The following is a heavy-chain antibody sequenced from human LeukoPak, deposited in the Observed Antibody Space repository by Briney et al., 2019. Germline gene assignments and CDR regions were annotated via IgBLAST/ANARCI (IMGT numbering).Heavy chain of an antibody. CDR3: ARGSSGWYGGRGVYGFDY. CDR1: GFTFSSYS. Sequence: GGSLRLSCAASGFTFSSYSMNWVRQAPGKGLEWVSSISSSSSYIYYADSVKGRFTISRDNAKNSLYLQMNSLRAEDTAVYYCARGSSGWYGGRGVYGFDYWGQGTLVTVSS. D-gene: IGHD6-19*01. V-gene: IGHV3-21*01. J-gene: IGHJ4*02. CDR2: ISSSSSYI.